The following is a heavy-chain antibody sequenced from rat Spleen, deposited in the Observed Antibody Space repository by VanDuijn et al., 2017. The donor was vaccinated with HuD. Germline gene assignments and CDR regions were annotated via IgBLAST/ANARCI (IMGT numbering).Heavy chain of an antibody. CDR2: ISTGGGNT. V-gene: IGHV5S13*01. J-gene: IGHJ2*01. Sequence: EVQLVESGGGLVQPGRSLKLSCAASGFTFSNYGMAWVRQTPTKGLEWVASISTGGGNTYYRDSVKGRFTISRDNAKSTLSLQMNILRSEDTATYYCTREPGYNSYFAYWGQGVMVTVSS. D-gene: IGHD1-4*01. CDR3: TREPGYNSYFAY. CDR1: GFTFSNYG.